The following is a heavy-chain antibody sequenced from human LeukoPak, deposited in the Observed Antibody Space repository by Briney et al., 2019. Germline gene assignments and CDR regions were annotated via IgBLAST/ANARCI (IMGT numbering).Heavy chain of an antibody. Sequence: PGASLRLSCVASGFTFRGYALHWLRLAPGQGLEWVAVVSNDGQNTFYSDSVRGRFTISRDNSRDTLYLQMDGLRAADTGLYFCARTTYYYGSGTFYSVGPFDSWGQGTLVTVPS. CDR3: ARTTYYYGSGTFYSVGPFDS. CDR2: VSNDGQNT. D-gene: IGHD3-10*01. V-gene: IGHV3-30*01. J-gene: IGHJ4*02. CDR1: GFTFRGYA.